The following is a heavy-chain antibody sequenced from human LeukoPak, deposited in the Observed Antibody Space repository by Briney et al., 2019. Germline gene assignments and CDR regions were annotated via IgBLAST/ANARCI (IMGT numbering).Heavy chain of an antibody. D-gene: IGHD3-22*01. CDR1: GFTFSSYG. Sequence: GGSLRLSCAASGFTFSSYGMHWVRQAPGKGLEWVAVIWYDGSNKYYADSVKGRFTISRDNSKNTLYLQMNSLRAEDTAVYYCARGEYYYDSSGYGYWGQGTLVTVSS. CDR3: ARGEYYYDSSGYGY. V-gene: IGHV3-33*01. CDR2: IWYDGSNK. J-gene: IGHJ4*02.